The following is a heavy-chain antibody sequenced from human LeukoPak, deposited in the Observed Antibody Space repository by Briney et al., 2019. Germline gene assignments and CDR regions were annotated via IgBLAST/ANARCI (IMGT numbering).Heavy chain of an antibody. D-gene: IGHD1-1*01. CDR3: ARHQLGRRKPFDY. V-gene: IGHV4-39*01. CDR2: IYSTGNT. Sequence: SETLSLTCTVSGGSISSGSYYWSWIRQPAGKGLEWIASIYSTGNTYFNPSFKSRVTISVDTSKNQFSLNMHSVTAADTAVYYCARHQLGRRKPFDYWGQGSLVTVSS. J-gene: IGHJ4*02. CDR1: GGSISSGSYY.